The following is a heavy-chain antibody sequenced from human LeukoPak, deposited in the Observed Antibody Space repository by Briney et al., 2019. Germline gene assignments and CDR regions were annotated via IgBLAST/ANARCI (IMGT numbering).Heavy chain of an antibody. Sequence: SETLSLIWTFSRASLIISRYYCRLIPLPPGTSLDRLGTIYYSGSTYYNPSLKSRVTISVDTSKNQFSLKLSSVTAADTAVYYCATRDYSSGSHDYWGQGTLVTVSS. D-gene: IGHD6-19*01. CDR1: RASLIISRYY. V-gene: IGHV4-39*01. CDR3: ATRDYSSGSHDY. CDR2: IYYSGST. J-gene: IGHJ4*02.